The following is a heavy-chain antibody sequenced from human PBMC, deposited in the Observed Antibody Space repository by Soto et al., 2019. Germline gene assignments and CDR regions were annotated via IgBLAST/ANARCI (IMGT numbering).Heavy chain of an antibody. V-gene: IGHV1-8*01. J-gene: IGHJ6*03. CDR3: ARVVRGAHGDSYYMAV. CDR1: GYTFTSYD. D-gene: IGHD3-10*01. CDR2: MNPNSGNT. Sequence: ASVKVSCKASGYTFTSYDINWVRQATGQGLEWMGWMNPNSGNTGYAQKFQGRVTMTRNTSISTAYMELSSLRSEDTAVYYCARVVRGAHGDSYYMAVWGKGTTVTVSS.